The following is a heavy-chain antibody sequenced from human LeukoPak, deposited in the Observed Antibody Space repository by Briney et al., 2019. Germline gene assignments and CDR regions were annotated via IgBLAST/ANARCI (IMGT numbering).Heavy chain of an antibody. J-gene: IGHJ4*02. CDR2: IYHSGST. CDR3: ARVRGYCSSTICYRYYFDY. Sequence: SETLSLTCTVSGYSISSGYYWGWIRQPPGKGLEWIGTIYHSGSTYYNPSLKSRVTISVDTSENQFSLKLTSVTAADTAVYYCARVRGYCSSTICYRYYFDYWGQGTLVTVSS. V-gene: IGHV4-38-2*02. D-gene: IGHD2-2*01. CDR1: GYSISSGYY.